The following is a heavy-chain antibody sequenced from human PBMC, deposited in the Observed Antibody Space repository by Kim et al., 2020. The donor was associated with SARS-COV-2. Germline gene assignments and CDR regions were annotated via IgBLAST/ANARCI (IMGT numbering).Heavy chain of an antibody. D-gene: IGHD2-15*01. CDR3: AKCSGGSCYSQNDY. Sequence: VKGRFTVSRDNSKNMLYRKMNSLRAEDTAVYRCAKCSGGSCYSQNDYWGQGTLVTVSS. V-gene: IGHV3-23*01. J-gene: IGHJ4*02.